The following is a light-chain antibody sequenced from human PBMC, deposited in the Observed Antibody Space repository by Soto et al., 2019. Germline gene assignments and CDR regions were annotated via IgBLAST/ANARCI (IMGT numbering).Light chain of an antibody. Sequence: QSALTQPASVSGSPGQSITISCTGTSSDFGAYNYVSWYQQYPGKVPKLLIYNVSNRPSGVSNRFSGSQSGNTASLTISGLQAEDEADYFCTSYTRGSLYVFGTGTKVTVL. CDR2: NVS. CDR3: TSYTRGSLYV. J-gene: IGLJ1*01. CDR1: SSDFGAYNY. V-gene: IGLV2-14*01.